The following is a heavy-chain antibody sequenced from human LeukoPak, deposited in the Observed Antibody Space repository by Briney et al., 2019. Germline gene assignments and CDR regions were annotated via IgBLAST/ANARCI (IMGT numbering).Heavy chain of an antibody. V-gene: IGHV4-39*01. CDR3: ARARHGYIYGYRPNELGHFFDY. J-gene: IGHJ4*02. D-gene: IGHD5-18*01. CDR1: GDSISSSSSY. Sequence: SETLSLTCTVSGDSISSSSSYWGWIRQPPGGGLEWIGSIYYSGSTYYNTSLKSRVTISVDTSKNQFSLRLNSVTAADTAVYYCARARHGYIYGYRPNELGHFFDYWGQGTLVTVSS. CDR2: IYYSGST.